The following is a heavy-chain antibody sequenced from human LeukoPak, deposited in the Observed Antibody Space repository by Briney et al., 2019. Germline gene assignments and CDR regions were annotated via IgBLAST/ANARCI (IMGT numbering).Heavy chain of an antibody. CDR3: ASTLELELRYFDY. J-gene: IGHJ4*02. CDR2: ISSSSSYI. CDR1: GFTFSSYS. D-gene: IGHD1-7*01. Sequence: GGSLRLSCAASGFTFSSYSMNWVRQAPGKGLEWVSSISSSSSYIYYADSVKGRFTISRDNAKNSLYLQMNSLRAEDTAVYYCASTLELELRYFDYWGQGTLVTVSS. V-gene: IGHV3-21*01.